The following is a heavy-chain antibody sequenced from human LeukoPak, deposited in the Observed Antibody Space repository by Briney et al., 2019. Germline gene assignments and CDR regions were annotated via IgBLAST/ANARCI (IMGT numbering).Heavy chain of an antibody. CDR2: IYYSGST. CDR3: ARIRIEWELPGDYYYGMDV. J-gene: IGHJ6*02. D-gene: IGHD1-26*01. V-gene: IGHV4-59*01. CDR1: GGSISSYY. Sequence: SETLSLTCTVSGGSISSYYWSWIRQPPGKGLEWIGYIYYSGSTNYNPSLKSRVTISVDTSNNQFSLKLSSVTAADTAVYYCARIRIEWELPGDYYYGMDVWGQGTTVTVSS.